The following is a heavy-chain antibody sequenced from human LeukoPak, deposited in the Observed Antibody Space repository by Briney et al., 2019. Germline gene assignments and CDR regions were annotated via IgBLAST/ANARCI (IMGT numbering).Heavy chain of an antibody. Sequence: KSGGSLRLSCAASGFTFSSYSMNWVRQAPGKGLEWVSSISSSSSYIYYADSVKGRFTISRDNAKNSLYLQMNSLRAEDTAVYYCARDQEAYGDHQAFDIWGQGTMVTVSS. J-gene: IGHJ3*02. CDR1: GFTFSSYS. D-gene: IGHD4-17*01. CDR2: ISSSSSYI. V-gene: IGHV3-21*01. CDR3: ARDQEAYGDHQAFDI.